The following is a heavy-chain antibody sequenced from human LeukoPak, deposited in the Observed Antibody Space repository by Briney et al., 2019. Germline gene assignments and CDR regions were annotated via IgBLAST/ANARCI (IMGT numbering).Heavy chain of an antibody. CDR2: IIPIFDTA. CDR3: ARGGVGAPTAIFDY. CDR1: GGTFSSYA. D-gene: IGHD1-26*01. Sequence: SVKVSCKASGGTFSSYAISWVRQAPGQGLEWMGGIIPIFDTANYAQKFQGRVTITTDESTSTAYMELSSLRSEDTAVYYCARGGVGAPTAIFDYWGQGTLVTVSS. J-gene: IGHJ4*02. V-gene: IGHV1-69*05.